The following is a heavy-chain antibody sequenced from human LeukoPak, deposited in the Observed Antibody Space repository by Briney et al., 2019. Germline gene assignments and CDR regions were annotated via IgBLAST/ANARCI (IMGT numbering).Heavy chain of an antibody. D-gene: IGHD4-23*01. J-gene: IGHJ4*02. CDR3: ARDYGGSSDYDY. CDR2: IYYSGST. CDR1: GGSISSYY. Sequence: PSETLSLTCVVSGGSISSYYWSWIRQPPGKGLEWIGYIYYSGSTNYNPSLKSRVTISVDTSKNQFSLKLSSVTAADTAVYYCARDYGGSSDYDYWGQGTLVTVSS. V-gene: IGHV4-59*01.